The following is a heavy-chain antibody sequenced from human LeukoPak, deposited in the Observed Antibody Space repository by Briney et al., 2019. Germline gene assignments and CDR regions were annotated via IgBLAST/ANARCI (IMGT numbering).Heavy chain of an antibody. CDR1: GITVGANF. V-gene: IGHV3-11*01. J-gene: IGHJ4*02. CDR3: ATPTQTPNY. CDR2: ISRSGSTK. Sequence: GGSLRLSCAASGITVGANFMTWVRQAPGKGLEWVSSISRSGSTKYYADSVKGRFTISRDNAKNSLFLQMNSLRAEDTAVYYCATPTQTPNYWGQGTLVTVSS.